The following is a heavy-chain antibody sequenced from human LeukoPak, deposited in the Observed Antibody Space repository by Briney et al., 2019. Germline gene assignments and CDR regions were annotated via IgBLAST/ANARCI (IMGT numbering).Heavy chain of an antibody. D-gene: IGHD4-17*01. CDR3: TVATETTFDY. J-gene: IGHJ4*02. Sequence: GGSLRLSCAASGFTFSHLAMYWVRQAPGKGLECVSLISDDTYTKYYADSVKGRFIISRDNSKNMLYLQMKGLGTDDSALYYCTVATETTFDYWGQGSLVTVSS. CDR1: GFTFSHLA. V-gene: IGHV3-30*04. CDR2: ISDDTYTK.